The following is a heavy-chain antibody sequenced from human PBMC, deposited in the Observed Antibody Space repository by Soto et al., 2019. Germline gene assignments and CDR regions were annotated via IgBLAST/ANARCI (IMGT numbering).Heavy chain of an antibody. CDR2: IIPFSGTV. Sequence: SVKVSCKTSGGSFMSQAISWVRQAPGQGPEWMGGIIPFSGTVTYTQRFRGRLTLTADEPTKKAYMELSSLRSEDTAVYYCARGSYDSYAGFFGMDVWGQGNKVTVSS. CDR1: GGSFMSQA. D-gene: IGHD3-10*01. J-gene: IGHJ6*02. V-gene: IGHV1-69*13. CDR3: ARGSYDSYAGFFGMDV.